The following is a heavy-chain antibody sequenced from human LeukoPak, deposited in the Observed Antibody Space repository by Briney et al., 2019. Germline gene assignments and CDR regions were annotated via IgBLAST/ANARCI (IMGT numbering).Heavy chain of an antibody. Sequence: PSETLSLTCAVYGGSFSGYYWSWIRQPPGKGLEWIGEINHSGGTNYNPSLKSRVTISVDTSKNQFSLKLSSVTAADTAVYYCARISDFWSGWIDYWGQGTLVTVSS. CDR2: INHSGGT. J-gene: IGHJ4*02. V-gene: IGHV4-34*01. D-gene: IGHD3-3*01. CDR3: ARISDFWSGWIDY. CDR1: GGSFSGYY.